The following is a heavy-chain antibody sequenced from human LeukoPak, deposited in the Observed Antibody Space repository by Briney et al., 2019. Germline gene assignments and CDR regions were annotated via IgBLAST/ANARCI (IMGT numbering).Heavy chain of an antibody. CDR2: IIPIFGTA. J-gene: IGHJ5*02. CDR1: GGTFSSYA. Sequence: SVKVSCKASGGTFSSYAISWVRQAPGQGLEWMGGIIPIFGTANYAQKFQSRVTITADESTSTAYMELSSLRSEDTAVYYCARGNSNYVGTNWFDPWGQGTLVTVSS. CDR3: ARGNSNYVGTNWFDP. V-gene: IGHV1-69*13. D-gene: IGHD4-11*01.